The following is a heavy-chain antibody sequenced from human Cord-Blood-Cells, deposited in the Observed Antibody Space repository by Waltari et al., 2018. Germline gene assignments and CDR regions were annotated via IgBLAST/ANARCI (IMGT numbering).Heavy chain of an antibody. D-gene: IGHD7-27*01. Sequence: QVQLQQWGAGLLKPSETLSLTCAVYGGSFSGYYWSWIRQPPGKGLEWIGEINHSGSTKSTPSLKSRVTISVDTSKNQFSLKLSSVTAADTAVYYCARGQGPAGDPGFDYWGQGTLVTVSS. CDR3: ARGQGPAGDPGFDY. CDR1: GGSFSGYY. J-gene: IGHJ4*02. V-gene: IGHV4-34*01. CDR2: INHSGST.